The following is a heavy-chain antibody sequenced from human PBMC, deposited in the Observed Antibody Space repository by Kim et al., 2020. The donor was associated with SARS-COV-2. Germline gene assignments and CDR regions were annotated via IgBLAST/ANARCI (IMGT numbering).Heavy chain of an antibody. V-gene: IGHV5-51*01. J-gene: IGHJ4*02. CDR1: GYSFSNYW. Sequence: GESLKISCQGSGYSFSNYWIGWVRQMPGKGLEWMGIIYPGDSDTKYSPSFQGQVTISADKSMSTAYLQWSSLKASDTAMYYCARTQSSSSLFGFFDYWGQGTLVTVSS. D-gene: IGHD6-13*01. CDR3: ARTQSSSSLFGFFDY. CDR2: IYPGDSDT.